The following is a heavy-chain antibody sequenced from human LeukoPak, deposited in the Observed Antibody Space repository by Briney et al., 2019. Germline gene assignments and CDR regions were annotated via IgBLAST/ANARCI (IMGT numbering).Heavy chain of an antibody. D-gene: IGHD1-26*01. CDR2: IKSGDRSI. V-gene: IGHV3-48*03. CDR3: ARDLHSGSYEDAFDI. J-gene: IGHJ3*02. Sequence: PGGSLRLSCATSGFTFFYYEMNWVRQAPGKGLEWVSYIKSGDRSIYYADSVKGRFTISRDNAENSLYLQMNSLRAEDTAVYYCARDLHSGSYEDAFDIWGQGTMVTVSS. CDR1: GFTFFYYE.